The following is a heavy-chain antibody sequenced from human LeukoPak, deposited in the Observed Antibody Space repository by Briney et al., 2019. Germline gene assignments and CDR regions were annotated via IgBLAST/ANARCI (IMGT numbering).Heavy chain of an antibody. V-gene: IGHV2-70*17. D-gene: IGHD3-16*01. Sequence: SGPALVKPTQTLTLTCTFSGFSLNARGMCVSWIRQPPGKALEWLARIDWADEKFYSTSLKTRLTISKDTSKNQVVLIMTNMDPVDTAKYYCARTPVGRAEEDYWGQGTLVTVSS. CDR3: ARTPVGRAEEDY. CDR2: IDWADEK. CDR1: GFSLNARGMC. J-gene: IGHJ4*02.